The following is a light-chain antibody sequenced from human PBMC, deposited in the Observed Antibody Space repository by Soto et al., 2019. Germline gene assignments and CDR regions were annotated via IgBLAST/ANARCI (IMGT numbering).Light chain of an antibody. V-gene: IGKV3-15*01. Sequence: EIVVTQSPATLSVSPGEGVTLSCRAGHRVRSSNLAWYQQKPGQAPRLLIYGASTRATGIPARFSGGGSGTEFTLTITSLQSEDFAVYWCQQYNNWPLTFGPGTRLEIK. CDR3: QQYNNWPLT. CDR1: HRVRSSN. CDR2: GAS. J-gene: IGKJ5*01.